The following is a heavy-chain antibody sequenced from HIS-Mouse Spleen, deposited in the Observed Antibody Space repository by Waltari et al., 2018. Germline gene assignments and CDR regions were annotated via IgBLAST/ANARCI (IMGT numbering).Heavy chain of an antibody. V-gene: IGHV4-34*01. D-gene: IGHD1-20*01. CDR1: GGSFSGYY. CDR2: INHSGST. J-gene: IGHJ3*02. CDR3: ARWRYNNAFDI. Sequence: QVQLQQWGAGLLKPSETLSLTCAVYGGSFSGYYWSWIRQPPGKGLEWIGEINHSGSTNYNPSLKSRVTISVDTSKNQFSLKLSSVTAADTAVYYCARWRYNNAFDIWGQGTMVTVSS.